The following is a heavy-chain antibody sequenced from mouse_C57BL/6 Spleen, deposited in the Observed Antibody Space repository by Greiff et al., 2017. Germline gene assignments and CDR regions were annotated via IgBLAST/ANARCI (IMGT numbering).Heavy chain of an antibody. V-gene: IGHV1-12*01. CDR3: ARSGLLRSFDY. D-gene: IGHD1-1*01. Sequence: QVQLKESGAELVRPGASVKMSCKASGYTFTSYNMHWVKQTPRQGLEWIGAIYPGNGDTSYNQKFKGKATLTVDKSSSTAYMQLSSLTSEDSSVYVCARSGLLRSFDYWGQGTTLTVSS. CDR1: GYTFTSYN. J-gene: IGHJ2*01. CDR2: IYPGNGDT.